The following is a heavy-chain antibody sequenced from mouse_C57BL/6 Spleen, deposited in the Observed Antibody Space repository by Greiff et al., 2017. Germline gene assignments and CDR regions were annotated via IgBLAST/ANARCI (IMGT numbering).Heavy chain of an antibody. Sequence: QVPLQQPGAELVKPGASVKLSCKASGYTFTSYWMQWVKQRPGQGLEWIGEIDPSDSYTNYNQKFKGKATLTVDTSSSTAYMQLSSLTSEDSAVYYCARSRLTIVTTTDAMDYWGQGTSVTVSA. D-gene: IGHD2-5*01. V-gene: IGHV1-50*01. CDR3: ARSRLTIVTTTDAMDY. CDR2: IDPSDSYT. CDR1: GYTFTSYW. J-gene: IGHJ4*01.